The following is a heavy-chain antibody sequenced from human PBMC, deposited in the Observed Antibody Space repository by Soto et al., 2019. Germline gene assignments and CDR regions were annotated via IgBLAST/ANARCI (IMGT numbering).Heavy chain of an antibody. V-gene: IGHV3-11*06. CDR1: GFTFSDYY. J-gene: IGHJ6*02. Sequence: GGSLRLSCAASGFTFSDYYMSWIRQAPGKGLEWVSYISSSSSYTNYADSVKGRFTISRDNAKNSLYLQMNSLRAEDTAVYYCARGLTGYSGYGMDVWGQGTTVTVSS. D-gene: IGHD5-12*01. CDR2: ISSSSSYT. CDR3: ARGLTGYSGYGMDV.